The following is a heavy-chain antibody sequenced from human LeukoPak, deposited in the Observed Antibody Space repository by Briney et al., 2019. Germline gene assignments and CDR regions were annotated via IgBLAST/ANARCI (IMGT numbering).Heavy chain of an antibody. J-gene: IGHJ4*02. V-gene: IGHV3-30*02. CDR2: IRYDGSNK. Sequence: PGGSLRLSCAASGFTFSNYGMHWVRQAPGKGLEWVAFIRYDGSNKYYADSVEGRFTISRDNSKNTLYLQMNSLRAEDTAVYYCANLVLRYFDWLFDYWGQGTLVTVSS. CDR1: GFTFSNYG. CDR3: ANLVLRYFDWLFDY. D-gene: IGHD3-9*01.